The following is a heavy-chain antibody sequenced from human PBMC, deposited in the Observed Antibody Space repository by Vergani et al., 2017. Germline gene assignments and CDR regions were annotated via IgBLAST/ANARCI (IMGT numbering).Heavy chain of an antibody. D-gene: IGHD3-9*01. V-gene: IGHV1-46*03. J-gene: IGHJ4*02. CDR3: ARGDYVILSGYRY. Sequence: QVQVVQSGAEVKKSGASVKVSCKTSGYTFSNYYMHWVRQAPGQGLEWMGIINPSGGHTNYAQKFQGRVTMTRDTSTSTVYMELSSLSSYDTAIYYCARGDYVILSGYRYWGQGTPVTVSA. CDR1: GYTFSNYY. CDR2: INPSGGHT.